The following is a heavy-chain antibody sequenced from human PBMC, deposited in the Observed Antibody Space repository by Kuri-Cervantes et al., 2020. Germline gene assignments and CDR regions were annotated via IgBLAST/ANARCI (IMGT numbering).Heavy chain of an antibody. Sequence: GESLKISCAASGFTFSSYAMHWVRQAPGKGLEWVANIKQDGSEKYYVDSVKGRFTISRDNAKNSLYLQMNSLRAEDTAVYYCANQNSQWLGMDAFDIWGQGTMVTVSS. D-gene: IGHD6-19*01. V-gene: IGHV3-7*01. CDR3: ANQNSQWLGMDAFDI. CDR1: GFTFSSYA. J-gene: IGHJ3*02. CDR2: IKQDGSEK.